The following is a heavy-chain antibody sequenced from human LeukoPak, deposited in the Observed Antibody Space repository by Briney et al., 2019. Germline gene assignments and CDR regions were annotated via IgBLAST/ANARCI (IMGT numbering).Heavy chain of an antibody. CDR2: INPNSGGT. D-gene: IGHD6-19*01. V-gene: IGHV1-2*06. CDR1: GYTFTGYY. Sequence: GASVKVSCKASGYTFTGYYMHWVRQAPGQGLEWMGRINPNSGGTNYAQKFQGRVTMTRDTSISTAYMELSRLRSEDTAVYYCARAPIAVAGNFDYWGQGTLVTVSS. CDR3: ARAPIAVAGNFDY. J-gene: IGHJ4*02.